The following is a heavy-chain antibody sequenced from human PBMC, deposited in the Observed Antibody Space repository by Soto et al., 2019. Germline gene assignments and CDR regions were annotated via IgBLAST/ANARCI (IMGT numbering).Heavy chain of an antibody. Sequence: PGESLKISCKGSGYSFTSYWISWVRQMPGKGLEWTGRIDPSDSFTNYSPSFQGHVTISVDKSITTAYLQWSSLKASDTAMYYCARLQAAAGDNDLTFDYWGQGTLVTVSS. D-gene: IGHD6-13*01. V-gene: IGHV5-10-1*01. CDR1: GYSFTSYW. CDR3: ARLQAAAGDNDLTFDY. CDR2: IDPSDSFT. J-gene: IGHJ4*02.